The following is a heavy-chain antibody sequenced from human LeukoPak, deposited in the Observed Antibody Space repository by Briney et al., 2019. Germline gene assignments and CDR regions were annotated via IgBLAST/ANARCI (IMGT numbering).Heavy chain of an antibody. CDR3: ARDQGDNSYGYYAIWYAFDV. CDR1: GGTFNNYA. V-gene: IGHV1-69*04. D-gene: IGHD5-18*01. Sequence: SVKVSCKASGGTFNNYAISWVRRAPGQGLEWMGRIVPILGIANYAQEFQGRLIITADKATSSAYMELSSLRSEDTAVYYCARDQGDNSYGYYAIWYAFDVWGQGTMVTVSS. CDR2: IVPILGIA. J-gene: IGHJ3*01.